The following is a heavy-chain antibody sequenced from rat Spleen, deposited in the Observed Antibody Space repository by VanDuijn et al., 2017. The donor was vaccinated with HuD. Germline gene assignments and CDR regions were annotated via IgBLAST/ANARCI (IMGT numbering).Heavy chain of an antibody. Sequence: EVQLVESDGGLVQPGRSLKLSCAASGFTFSSFPMAWVRQAPKKGLEWVASISSGCGDTYYPDSVKGRFTISRDNAKSILYLQMYSLRSEDTASYYCARHVLYNNYGWFAYWGQGTLVTVSS. CDR1: GFTFSSFP. CDR3: ARHVLYNNYGWFAY. V-gene: IGHV5-25*01. CDR2: ISSGCGDT. D-gene: IGHD1-10*01. J-gene: IGHJ3*01.